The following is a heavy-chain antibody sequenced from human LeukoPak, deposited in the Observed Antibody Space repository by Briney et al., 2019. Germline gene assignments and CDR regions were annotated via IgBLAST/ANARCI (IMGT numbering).Heavy chain of an antibody. CDR1: GFTFSSYG. V-gene: IGHV3-30*18. Sequence: SGGSLRLSCAASGFTFSSYGMHWVRQAPGKGLEWVAVISYDGSNKYYADSVKGRLTISRDNSKNTLYLQMNSLRAEDTAVYYCAKDAHFDWLLLYYFDYWGQGTLVTVSS. CDR2: ISYDGSNK. J-gene: IGHJ4*02. CDR3: AKDAHFDWLLLYYFDY. D-gene: IGHD3-9*01.